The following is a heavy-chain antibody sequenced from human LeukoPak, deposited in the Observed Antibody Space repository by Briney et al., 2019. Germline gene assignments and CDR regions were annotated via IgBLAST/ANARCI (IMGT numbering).Heavy chain of an antibody. Sequence: SESLSLTCTVSGRPLSKGSYLWSWVRKAPRKGLEWIGYIYYSGSTNYNPSLKSRVTISVDTSKNQFSLKLSSVTAADTAVYYCARDRLYRGYSYGFDYWGQGTLVTVSS. D-gene: IGHD5-18*01. CDR3: ARDRLYRGYSYGFDY. V-gene: IGHV4-61*01. J-gene: IGHJ4*02. CDR2: IYYSGST. CDR1: GRPLSKGSYL.